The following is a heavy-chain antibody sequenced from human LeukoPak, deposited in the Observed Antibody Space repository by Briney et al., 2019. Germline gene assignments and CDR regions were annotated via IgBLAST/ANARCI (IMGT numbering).Heavy chain of an antibody. CDR2: IYHRGST. V-gene: IGHV4-38-2*02. CDR3: AREGGRSSSWSDNWFDP. CDR1: GYSISSDYY. D-gene: IGHD6-13*01. Sequence: PSETLSLTCAVSGYSISSDYYWGWIRQSPGKGLEWIGGIYHRGSTFQNPSLKSRVTISVDTSRNQFSLRLRSLTAADTAMYYCAREGGRSSSWSDNWFDPWGQGTLVTVSS. J-gene: IGHJ5*02.